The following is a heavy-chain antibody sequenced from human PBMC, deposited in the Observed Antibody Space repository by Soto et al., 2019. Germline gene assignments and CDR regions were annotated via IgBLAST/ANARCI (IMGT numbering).Heavy chain of an antibody. D-gene: IGHD2-8*01. CDR2: IATGGDRI. J-gene: IGHJ3*02. Sequence: EEQLVESGGGLVQPGGSLRLSCTSSGFALNTYDMNWVRQAPGKDLEWISHIATGGDRIYYADSVKGRFTISRDNARNSLYLQMHSLRDEDTALYYCAGERVLIYAPYDAFNMWGQGTLVTVSS. CDR3: AGERVLIYAPYDAFNM. CDR1: GFALNTYD. V-gene: IGHV3-48*03.